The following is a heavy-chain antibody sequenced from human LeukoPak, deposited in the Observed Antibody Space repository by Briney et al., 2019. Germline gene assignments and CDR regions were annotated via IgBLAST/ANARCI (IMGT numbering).Heavy chain of an antibody. Sequence: PSETLSLTCAVYGGSFSGYYWSWIRQPPGKGLEWIGEINHSGSTNYNPSLKSRVTISVDTSKSQFSLKLSSVTAADTAVYYCARVRRVADYYYYMDVWGKGTTVTVSS. V-gene: IGHV4-34*01. J-gene: IGHJ6*03. CDR3: ARVRRVADYYYYMDV. CDR1: GGSFSGYY. CDR2: INHSGST.